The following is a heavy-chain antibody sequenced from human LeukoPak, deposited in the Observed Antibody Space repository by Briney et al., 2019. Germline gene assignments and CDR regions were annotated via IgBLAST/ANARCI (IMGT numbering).Heavy chain of an antibody. V-gene: IGHV1-18*01. CDR1: GYTFTNYG. J-gene: IGHJ4*02. CDR2: ISGYNGNT. Sequence: ASVKVSCKASGYTFTNYGIDWVRQAPGQGLEWMGWISGYNGNTNYAQKLQGRVTMTTDTSTTTAYMELRSPRSDDTAVYYCARSTYYYDSSGYCDYWGQGTLVTVSS. D-gene: IGHD3-22*01. CDR3: ARSTYYYDSSGYCDY.